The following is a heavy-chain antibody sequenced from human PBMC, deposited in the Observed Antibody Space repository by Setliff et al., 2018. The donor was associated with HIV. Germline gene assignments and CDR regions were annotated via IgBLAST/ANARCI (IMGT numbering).Heavy chain of an antibody. J-gene: IGHJ6*03. CDR1: GESFSGYY. V-gene: IGHV4-34*01. CDR2: INHSGNT. Sequence: SETLSLTCAVYGESFSGYYWSWIRQPPGKGLEWIGEINHSGNTNYNPSLRSRVTISADTSKKQFSLKLSSVTAADTAVYYCSRRRYGSGSYYGFYYYMDVWGKGTTVTVSS. D-gene: IGHD3-10*01. CDR3: SRRRYGSGSYYGFYYYMDV.